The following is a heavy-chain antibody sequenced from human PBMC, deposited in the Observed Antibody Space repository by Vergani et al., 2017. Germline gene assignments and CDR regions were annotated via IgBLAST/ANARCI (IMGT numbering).Heavy chain of an antibody. CDR2: ISSGGGDI. Sequence: EVQLLESGGGLVQPGGSRRLSCAGAGFTFDTSTMAYVRQAPGKGLEWVATISSGGGDIFYADSVKGRFTISRDNSKNTLFLQMNSLKDDDTAVYYCTTSWGLYYLHGEYFQYSGPGTLVSVS. J-gene: IGHJ1*01. CDR3: TTSWGLYYLHGEYFQY. D-gene: IGHD3-10*01. CDR1: GFTFDTST. V-gene: IGHV3-23*01.